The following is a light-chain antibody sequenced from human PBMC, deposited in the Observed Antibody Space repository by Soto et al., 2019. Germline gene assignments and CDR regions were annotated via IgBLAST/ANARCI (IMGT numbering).Light chain of an antibody. Sequence: QSALTQPASVSGSPGQSITISCTGTSSDVGGYNYVSWYQQHPGKAPKLMTYDVSNRPSVVSNRFSGSKSGNTASLTISGLQAEDEADYYCSSYTSSSTLYVFGTGTKVTVL. CDR3: SSYTSSSTLYV. J-gene: IGLJ1*01. CDR1: SSDVGGYNY. V-gene: IGLV2-14*01. CDR2: DVS.